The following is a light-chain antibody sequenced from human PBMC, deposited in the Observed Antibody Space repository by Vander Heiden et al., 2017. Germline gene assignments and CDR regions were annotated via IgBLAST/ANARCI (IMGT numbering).Light chain of an antibody. CDR1: QTISSY. CDR2: AAS. CDR3: QQSFRPFT. Sequence: DIQMTQSPSSLSASVGDRVTITCRASQTISSYLSWYQLRPGKAPKLLVYAASSLQSGVPSRFSGSGSGTDFTLTISSLQPEDFATYYCQQSFRPFTFGPGTKVDIK. V-gene: IGKV1-39*01. J-gene: IGKJ3*01.